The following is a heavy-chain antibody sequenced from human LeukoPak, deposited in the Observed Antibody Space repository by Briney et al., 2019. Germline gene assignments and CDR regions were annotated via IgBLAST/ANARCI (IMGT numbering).Heavy chain of an antibody. CDR3: TTQTGYSYGPTDY. J-gene: IGHJ4*02. D-gene: IGHD5-18*01. Sequence: PGGSLRLSCAASGFTFSNAWMSWVRQAPGKGLEWVGRIKSKTDGGSTDYAAPVKGRFTISRDDSKNTLYLQMNSLKTEDTAVYYCTTQTGYSYGPTDYWGQGTLVTVSS. V-gene: IGHV3-15*01. CDR1: GFTFSNAW. CDR2: IKSKTDGGST.